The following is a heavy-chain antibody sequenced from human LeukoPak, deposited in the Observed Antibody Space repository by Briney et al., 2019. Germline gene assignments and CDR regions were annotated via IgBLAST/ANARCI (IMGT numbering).Heavy chain of an antibody. J-gene: IGHJ4*02. Sequence: QPGGSLTPSCAASGFTFSSYAMRWVRPAPGKGLEWVSAISVSGGSTYYADSVKGRFTISRDNSKNTLYLQMNSLRAEDTAVYYCAKGDYCSGGSCYPTYFDYWGQGTLVTVSS. CDR3: AKGDYCSGGSCYPTYFDY. V-gene: IGHV3-23*01. D-gene: IGHD2-15*01. CDR1: GFTFSSYA. CDR2: ISVSGGST.